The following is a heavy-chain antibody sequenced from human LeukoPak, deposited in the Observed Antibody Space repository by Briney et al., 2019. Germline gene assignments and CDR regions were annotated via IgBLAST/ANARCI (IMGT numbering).Heavy chain of an antibody. J-gene: IGHJ4*02. CDR2: MNPNSGNT. Sequence: ASVKVSCKASGYTFTSYDINWVRQATGQGLEWMGWMNPNSGNTGYAQKFQGRVTITRNTSISTAYMEMSSLRSEDTAVYYCARTDEDYYDSAGFDYWGQGTLVTVSS. CDR1: GYTFTSYD. V-gene: IGHV1-8*03. D-gene: IGHD3-22*01. CDR3: ARTDEDYYDSAGFDY.